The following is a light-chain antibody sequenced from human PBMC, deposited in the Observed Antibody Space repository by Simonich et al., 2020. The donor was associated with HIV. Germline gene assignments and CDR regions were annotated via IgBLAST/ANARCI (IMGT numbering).Light chain of an antibody. CDR2: GAS. CDR3: QQYHNWPPYT. V-gene: IGKV3-15*01. CDR1: QSVSSY. J-gene: IGKJ2*01. Sequence: EIVLTQSPATLSLSPGERATLSCRASQSVSSYLAWYQQKPGQTPRLLIYGASTRATGIPARFSGSGSGTEFTLTISSMQSEDFVVYYCQQYHNWPPYTFGQGTKVEIK.